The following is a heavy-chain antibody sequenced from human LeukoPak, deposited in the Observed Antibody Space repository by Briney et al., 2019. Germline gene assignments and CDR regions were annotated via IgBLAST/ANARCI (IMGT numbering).Heavy chain of an antibody. CDR1: GGSISSGDYY. J-gene: IGHJ4*02. CDR2: IDWDGDK. D-gene: IGHD3-9*01. CDR3: ARTNYLLRYFDY. Sequence: TLPLTCTVSGGSISSGDYYWSWIRQPPGKALEWLARIDWDGDKFYSTALKSRLIISKDTSRNQVTLIMTNMDLVDTATYYCARTNYLLRYFDYWGQGALVTVSS. V-gene: IGHV2-70*16.